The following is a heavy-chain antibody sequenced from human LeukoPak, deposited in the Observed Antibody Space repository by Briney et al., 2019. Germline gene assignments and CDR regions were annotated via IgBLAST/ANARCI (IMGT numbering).Heavy chain of an antibody. V-gene: IGHV4-59*08. CDR2: IYYSGST. D-gene: IGHD6-13*01. CDR3: ARVGVGIAAAGTSGGS. Sequence: PSETLSLTCTVSGGSISNFHWGWIRQPPGKGLEWIGYIYYSGSTNYNPSLKSRVTLSVDTSKNQFSLKLSSVAAADTAVYYCARVGVGIAAAGTSGGSWGQGTLVTVSS. J-gene: IGHJ5*02. CDR1: GGSISNFH.